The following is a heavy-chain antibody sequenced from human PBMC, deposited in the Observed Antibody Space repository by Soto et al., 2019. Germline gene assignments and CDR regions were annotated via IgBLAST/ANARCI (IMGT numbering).Heavy chain of an antibody. Sequence: PGGSLRLSCAASGFTFSSYWMSWVRQAPGKGLEWVANIKQDGSEKCYVDSVKGRFTISRDNAKNSLYLQMNSLRAEDTAVYYCARGLELRPRSVNDAFDIWGQGTMVTVSS. V-gene: IGHV3-7*03. CDR2: IKQDGSEK. J-gene: IGHJ3*02. CDR3: ARGLELRPRSVNDAFDI. D-gene: IGHD1-7*01. CDR1: GFTFSSYW.